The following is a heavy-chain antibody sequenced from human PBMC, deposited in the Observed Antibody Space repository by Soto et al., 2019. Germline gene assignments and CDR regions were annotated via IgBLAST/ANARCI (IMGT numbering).Heavy chain of an antibody. CDR1: GFTFSNYV. J-gene: IGHJ4*02. CDR2: IRFSVSDT. D-gene: IGHD6-19*01. CDR3: AETAKLNSDSSGWATRFDY. Sequence: EVQLLESGGGLVQPGGSLRLSCAAPGFTFSNYVMTWLRQAPGKGLEWVSSIRFSVSDTFYADSVKGRFTVYRDNSKNTLFLQMNSLRAEDTAVNYCAETAKLNSDSSGWATRFDYWGQGTLVTVAS. V-gene: IGHV3-23*01.